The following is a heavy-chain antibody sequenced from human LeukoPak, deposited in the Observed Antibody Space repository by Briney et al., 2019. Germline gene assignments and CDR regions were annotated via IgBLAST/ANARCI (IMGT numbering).Heavy chain of an antibody. J-gene: IGHJ6*03. CDR1: GFTFSSYW. V-gene: IGHV3-7*01. CDR3: ARDNSGSYYYYYYMDV. CDR2: IKQDGSEK. Sequence: PGGSLRLSCAASGFTFSSYWMSWVRQAPGKGLEWVTNIKQDGSEKYYVDSVKGRFTISRDNAKNSLYLQMNSLRAEDTAVYYSARDNSGSYYYYYYMDVWGKGTTVTVSS. D-gene: IGHD1-26*01.